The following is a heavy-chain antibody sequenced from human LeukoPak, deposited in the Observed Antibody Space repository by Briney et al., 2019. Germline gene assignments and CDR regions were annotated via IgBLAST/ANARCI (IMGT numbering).Heavy chain of an antibody. CDR2: ISDDGSNK. V-gene: IGHV3-30*18. CDR3: AKDRSTYYYYFYGMDV. CDR1: GNTFSRCG. Sequence: GSLRLSCAASGNTFSRCGMHWVRQAPGKGLEWVAVISDDGSNKYYADSVKGRFTISRDNSKDTLYLQMNSLRDEDTAVYYCAKDRSTYYYYFYGMDVWGQGTTVTVSS. J-gene: IGHJ6*02.